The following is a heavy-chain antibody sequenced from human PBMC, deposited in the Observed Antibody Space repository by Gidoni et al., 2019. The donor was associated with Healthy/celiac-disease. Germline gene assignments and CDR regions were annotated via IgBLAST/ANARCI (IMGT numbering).Heavy chain of an antibody. V-gene: IGHV3-11*06. Sequence: QVQLVESGGGLVKPGGSLRLSCAASGFTFSDYYMSWIRQAPGKGLEWVSYISSSSSYTNYADSVKGRFTISRDNAKNSLYLQMNSLRAEDTAVYYCARDEDYYGSGSLSYGMDVWGQGTTVTVSS. CDR2: ISSSSSYT. J-gene: IGHJ6*02. CDR3: ARDEDYYGSGSLSYGMDV. D-gene: IGHD3-10*01. CDR1: GFTFSDYY.